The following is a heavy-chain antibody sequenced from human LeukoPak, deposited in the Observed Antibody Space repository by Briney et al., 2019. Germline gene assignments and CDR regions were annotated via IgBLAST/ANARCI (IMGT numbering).Heavy chain of an antibody. V-gene: IGHV1-8*01. CDR1: GYTFTSYD. D-gene: IGHD6-13*01. CDR2: MNPNSGNT. CDR3: LLSPQLTDFQH. J-gene: IGHJ1*01. Sequence: ASVKVSCKASGYTFTSYDINWVRQATGQGLERMGWMNPNSGNTGYAQKFQGRVTMTRNASISTAYMELSSLRSEDTAVYYCLLSPQLTDFQHWGQGTLVTVSS.